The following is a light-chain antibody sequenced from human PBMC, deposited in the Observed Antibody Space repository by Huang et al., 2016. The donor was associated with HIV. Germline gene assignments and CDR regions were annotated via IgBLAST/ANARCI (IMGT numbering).Light chain of an antibody. CDR3: MQALQTPRT. V-gene: IGKV2-28*01. J-gene: IGKJ1*01. Sequence: DIVMTQSPLSLPVSPGESASISCRSSQRLLHSNGYTYLDWYVQKPGQSPQLLIYLGSLRACGVPDRFSGSGSGTDFTLKVNRVEAEDVGIYYCMQALQTPRTFGQGTKVEIK. CDR1: QRLLHSNGYTY. CDR2: LGS.